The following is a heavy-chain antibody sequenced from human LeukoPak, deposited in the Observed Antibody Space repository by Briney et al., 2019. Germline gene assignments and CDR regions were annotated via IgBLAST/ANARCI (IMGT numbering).Heavy chain of an antibody. D-gene: IGHD3-10*01. CDR3: ARAYGSGSYYNGPYYYYYMDV. CDR2: LIPIFGTA. J-gene: IGHJ6*03. V-gene: IGHV1-69*06. Sequence: SVTVSCQASGGIFSSYAMSWVRQAPGQGLEWMGRLIPIFGTANYAQKFQGRVTITADKSTSTAYMELSSLRSEDAAVYYCARAYGSGSYYNGPYYYYYMDVWGKGTTVTVSS. CDR1: GGIFSSYA.